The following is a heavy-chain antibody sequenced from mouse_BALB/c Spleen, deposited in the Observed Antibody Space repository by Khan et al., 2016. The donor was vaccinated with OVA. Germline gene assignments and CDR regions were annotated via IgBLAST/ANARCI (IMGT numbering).Heavy chain of an antibody. Sequence: EVKLLESGPGLVKPSQSLYLTCTVTGYSITSDYVWYWIRQLEGNKLGCMGYISPSGNTNYNPALKSRITITRDTSKNPSFLQLNSLTSEDTATYYGANDGSHYNCAMDYWGQGTSVTVSS. J-gene: IGHJ4*01. V-gene: IGHV3-2*02. D-gene: IGHD2-3*01. CDR1: GYSITSDYV. CDR2: ISPSGNT. CDR3: ANDGSHYNCAMDY.